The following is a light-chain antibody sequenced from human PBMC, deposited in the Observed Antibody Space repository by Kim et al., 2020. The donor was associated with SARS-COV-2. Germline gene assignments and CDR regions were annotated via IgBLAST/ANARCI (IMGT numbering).Light chain of an antibody. CDR1: QDIRND. V-gene: IGKV1-17*01. CDR2: GAS. Sequence: GDRVTIPGRASQDIRNDLGWYQQNPGRAPKRLIYGASSLQGGVPSRFSGSGSGTEFTLTISSLQPEDFATYFCLQHNTYPIAFGQGTRLEIK. J-gene: IGKJ5*01. CDR3: LQHNTYPIA.